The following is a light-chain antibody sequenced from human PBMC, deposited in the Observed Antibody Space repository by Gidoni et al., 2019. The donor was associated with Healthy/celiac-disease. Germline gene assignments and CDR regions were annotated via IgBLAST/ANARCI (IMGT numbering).Light chain of an antibody. Sequence: DIVMTQSPDSLAVSLGERATINCKSSQSVLSSSNNKNYLAWYQQKPGQPPKLLIYWASTRESGVPDRFSGSGSGTDFTLTICSLQAEDVAVYYCQQYHSTPWTFGQGTKVGS. V-gene: IGKV4-1*01. CDR1: QSVLSSSNNKNY. J-gene: IGKJ1*01. CDR2: WAS. CDR3: QQYHSTPWT.